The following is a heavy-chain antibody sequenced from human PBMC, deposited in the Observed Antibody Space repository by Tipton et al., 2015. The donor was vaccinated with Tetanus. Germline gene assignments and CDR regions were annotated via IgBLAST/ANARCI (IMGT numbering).Heavy chain of an antibody. CDR1: GDSISRGGYF. CDR3: ARDQGGGRVVRLNWFDP. V-gene: IGHV4-31*03. Sequence: TLSLTCTVSGDSISRGGYFWNWIRQRPGKGPEWIGYIYYSGSTYYNPSLKSRVSMSVDTSKNQFSLNLTSVTAADTAMYYCARDQGGGRVVRLNWFDPWGQGMLVTVSS. J-gene: IGHJ5*02. CDR2: IYYSGST. D-gene: IGHD6-6*01.